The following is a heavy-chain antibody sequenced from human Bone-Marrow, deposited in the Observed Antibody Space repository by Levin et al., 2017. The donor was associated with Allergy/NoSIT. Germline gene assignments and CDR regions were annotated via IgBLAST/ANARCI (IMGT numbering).Heavy chain of an antibody. J-gene: IGHJ4*02. Sequence: SETLSLTCTVSGDSISSGDDYWSWIRQSPGKGLEWIGYIYYSGSTSYNPSLKSRVLMSVDTSTNHFSLRLGSATAADTAVEYCARCSGGTCYSGLDSWGQGTLVTVSS. CDR2: IYYSGST. V-gene: IGHV4-30-4*01. D-gene: IGHD2-15*01. CDR1: GDSISSGDDY. CDR3: ARCSGGTCYSGLDS.